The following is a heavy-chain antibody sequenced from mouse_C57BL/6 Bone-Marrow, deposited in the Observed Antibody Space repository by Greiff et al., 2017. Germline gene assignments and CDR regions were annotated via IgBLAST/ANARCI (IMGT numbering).Heavy chain of an antibody. Sequence: EVQLVESEGGLVQPGSSMKLSCTASGFTFSDYYMAWVRQVPEKGLEWVANINYDGSSTYYLDSLKSRFIISRDNAKNILYLQMSSLKSEDTATYYCAREGGNWVFAYRRQGATLTVSS. CDR1: GFTFSDYY. J-gene: IGHJ2*01. CDR3: AREGGNWVFAY. V-gene: IGHV5-16*01. CDR2: INYDGSST. D-gene: IGHD4-1*01.